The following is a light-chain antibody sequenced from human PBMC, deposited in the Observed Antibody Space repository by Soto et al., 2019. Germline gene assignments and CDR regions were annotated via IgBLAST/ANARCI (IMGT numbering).Light chain of an antibody. J-gene: IGKJ1*01. CDR1: QDISNY. Sequence: DIQMTQSPSSLSASVGDRVTITCQASQDISNYLNWYQQKPGKAPKLLIYDASNLETGVPSRFSGSGSGTEFTLTISSLQPEDFATYFCQQSYSRPRTFGQGTKVDI. CDR2: DAS. CDR3: QQSYSRPRT. V-gene: IGKV1-33*01.